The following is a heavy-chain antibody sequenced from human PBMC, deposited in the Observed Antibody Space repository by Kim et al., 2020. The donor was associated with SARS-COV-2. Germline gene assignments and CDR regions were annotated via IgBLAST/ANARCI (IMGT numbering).Heavy chain of an antibody. CDR3: ARDPADYYDSSGYDY. V-gene: IGHV1-69*04. Sequence: QKFQGRVTITADKSTSTAYMELSSLRSEDTAVYYCARDPADYYDSSGYDYWGQGTLVTVSS. D-gene: IGHD3-22*01. J-gene: IGHJ4*02.